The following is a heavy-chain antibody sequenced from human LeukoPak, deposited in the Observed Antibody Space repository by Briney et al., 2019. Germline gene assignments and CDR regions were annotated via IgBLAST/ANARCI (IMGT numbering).Heavy chain of an antibody. CDR2: IYHSGKT. D-gene: IGHD4-17*01. V-gene: IGHV4-38-2*02. CDR1: SYLISSGYY. J-gene: IGHJ6*03. CDR3: ARVAGDYRYYYMDV. Sequence: SETLSLTCNVSSYLISSGYYWGWLQQPPGKGLEWIGSIYHSGKTYYNPSLENRVTISVDSSKNQFSLRLSSVTAADTAVYYCARVAGDYRYYYMDVWGQGTTVTVSS.